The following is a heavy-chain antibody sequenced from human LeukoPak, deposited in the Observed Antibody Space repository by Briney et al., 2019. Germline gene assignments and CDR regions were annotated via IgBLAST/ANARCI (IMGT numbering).Heavy chain of an antibody. CDR1: GFTFSNYW. J-gene: IGHJ4*02. V-gene: IGHV3-7*01. D-gene: IGHD4-17*01. CDR2: IKQDGSEK. CDR3: ARGDYGDYPIY. Sequence: GGSLRLSCAASGFTFSNYWMTWVRQAPGKGLEWVANIKQDGSEKYYVDSVKGRFTISRDNAKNSLYLQMNSLRAEDTAVYYCARGDYGDYPIYWGQGTLVTVSS.